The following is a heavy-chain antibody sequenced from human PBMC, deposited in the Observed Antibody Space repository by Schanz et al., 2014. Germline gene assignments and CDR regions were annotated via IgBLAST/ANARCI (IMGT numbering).Heavy chain of an antibody. CDR3: ASKGLTTDAFDI. Sequence: QVQLQESGPGLVKPSDTLSLTCAVSGYSINTSDWWGWIRQPPGKGREWIGYIYYSGSTYYNPSLKSRVTMSVDTSKNQFSLKLRSVPAVDTAVYYCASKGLTTDAFDIWGQGTMVTVSS. D-gene: IGHD2-8*01. CDR2: IYYSGST. V-gene: IGHV4-28*07. J-gene: IGHJ3*02. CDR1: GYSINTSDW.